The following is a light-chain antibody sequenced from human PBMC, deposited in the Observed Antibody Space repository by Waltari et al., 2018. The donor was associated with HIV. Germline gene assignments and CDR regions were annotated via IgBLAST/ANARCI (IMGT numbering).Light chain of an antibody. V-gene: IGKV3-11*01. J-gene: IGKJ2*03. Sequence: EIVLPHSPPTLPLSPGERATLSCRASQSVGNYLAWYQQKPGQPPRLLIYDASNRATGIPARFSGSGSRTDFTLTISSLEPEDFAVYYCQQRTNWPPYSFGQGTKLEIK. CDR3: QQRTNWPPYS. CDR2: DAS. CDR1: QSVGNY.